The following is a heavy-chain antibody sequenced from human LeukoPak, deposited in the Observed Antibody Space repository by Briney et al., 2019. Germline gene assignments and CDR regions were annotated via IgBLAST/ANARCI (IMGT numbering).Heavy chain of an antibody. V-gene: IGHV3-15*01. J-gene: IGHJ4*02. CDR2: IKSKTDGGTT. Sequence: GGSLRLSCAASGFTFSNAWMNWVRQAPGKGLEWVGRIKSKTDGGTTDYAAPVKGRFTISRDDSKNTLYLQMNSLRTENTAVYYCTTYLRGSSSAGSDYWGQGTLVTVSS. CDR1: GFTFSNAW. CDR3: TTYLRGSSSAGSDY. D-gene: IGHD6-6*01.